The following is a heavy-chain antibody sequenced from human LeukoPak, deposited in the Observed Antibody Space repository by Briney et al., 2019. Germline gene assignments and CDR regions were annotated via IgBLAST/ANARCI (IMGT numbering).Heavy chain of an antibody. CDR1: GFTFSIFE. D-gene: IGHD3-3*01. V-gene: IGHV3-48*03. CDR3: ARVTTYDFWSGYPDY. CDR2: ISSSGSTI. Sequence: GGPLRLSCAASGFTFSIFEMNWVRQAPGKGLEWVSYISSSGSTIYYADSVKGRFTISRDNAKNSLYLQMNSLRAEDTAVYYCARVTTYDFWSGYPDYWGQGTLVTVSS. J-gene: IGHJ4*02.